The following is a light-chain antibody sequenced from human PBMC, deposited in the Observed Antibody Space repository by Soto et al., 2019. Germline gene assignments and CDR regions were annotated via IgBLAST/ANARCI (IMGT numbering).Light chain of an antibody. V-gene: IGLV1-51*01. CDR3: GAWDSSLSAYV. Sequence: QSVLTQPPSVSAAPGQTVTISCSGSSSNIGSNHVSWYQHLPGTAPKLLIYDNNKRPLGIPDRFSGSKSGTSATLGVTGLQTGDEADYYCGAWDSSLSAYVFGTGTKLTVL. CDR1: SSNIGSNH. J-gene: IGLJ1*01. CDR2: DNN.